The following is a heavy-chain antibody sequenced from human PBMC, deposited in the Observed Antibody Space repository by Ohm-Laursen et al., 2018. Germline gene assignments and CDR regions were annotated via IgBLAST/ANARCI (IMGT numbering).Heavy chain of an antibody. V-gene: IGHV4-39*07. Sequence: SDTLSLTCTVSGGSISSSSYYWGWIRQPPGKGLEWIGSIHYSGSTYYNPSLKSRVTISVDTSKNQFSLKLSSVTAADTAIYYCARGYGGNFVDYWGQGTLVIVSS. CDR3: ARGYGGNFVDY. CDR2: IHYSGST. D-gene: IGHD4-23*01. J-gene: IGHJ4*02. CDR1: GGSISSSSYY.